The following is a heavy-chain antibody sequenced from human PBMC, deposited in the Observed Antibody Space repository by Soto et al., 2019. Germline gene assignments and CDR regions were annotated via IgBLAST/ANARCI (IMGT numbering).Heavy chain of an antibody. D-gene: IGHD4-17*01. CDR2: IKHAGST. J-gene: IGHJ2*01. CDR1: GGSFSGYY. CDR3: ARGLKNNYGGNSGRYWYFDL. V-gene: IGHV4-34*01. Sequence: QVQLQQWGAGLLKPSETLSLTCAVYGGSFSGYYWSWIRQPPGKGLEWIGGIKHAGSTNYNPSLKSQVTVSVDTSKSQFSLQLSSGTAADAAVDYCARGLKNNYGGNSGRYWYFDLWGRGNLFTVSS.